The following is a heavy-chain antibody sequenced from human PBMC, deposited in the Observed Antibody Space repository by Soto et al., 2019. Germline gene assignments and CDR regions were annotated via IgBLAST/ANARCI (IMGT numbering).Heavy chain of an antibody. D-gene: IGHD1-26*01. Sequence: ASVKVSCKASGYTFTSYYMHWVRQAPGQGLEWMGIINPSGGSTSYAQKFQGRVTMTRDTSTSTVYMELSSLRSEDTAVYYRARVEELDDSSDYWGQGTLVTVSS. CDR1: GYTFTSYY. V-gene: IGHV1-46*01. CDR2: INPSGGST. J-gene: IGHJ4*02. CDR3: ARVEELDDSSDY.